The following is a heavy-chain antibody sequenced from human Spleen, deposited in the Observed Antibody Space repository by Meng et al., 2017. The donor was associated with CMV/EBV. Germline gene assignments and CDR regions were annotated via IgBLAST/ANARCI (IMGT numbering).Heavy chain of an antibody. CDR3: TRDPTYYDFWSGYEDKYYYYGVDV. D-gene: IGHD3-3*01. CDR2: IKSKTDGGTT. Sequence: WVRQAPGKGLEWVGRIKSKTDGGTTDYAAPVKGRFTISRDDSKNTLYLQMDSLKTEDTAVYYCTRDPTYYDFWSGYEDKYYYYGVDVWGQGTTVTVSS. J-gene: IGHJ6*02. V-gene: IGHV3-15*01.